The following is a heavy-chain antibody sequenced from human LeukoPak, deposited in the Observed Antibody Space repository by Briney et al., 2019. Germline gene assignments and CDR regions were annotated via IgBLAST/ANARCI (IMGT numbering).Heavy chain of an antibody. CDR1: GFTFSSYG. CDR3: AKVALVVPADYYYYMDV. Sequence: GGSLRLSCAASGFTFSSYGMHWVRQAPGKGLEWVAFIRYDGSNKYYADSVKGRFTISRDNSKNTLYLQMNSLRAEDTAVYYCAKVALVVPADYYYYMDVWGKGTTVTVSS. V-gene: IGHV3-30*02. CDR2: IRYDGSNK. D-gene: IGHD2-2*01. J-gene: IGHJ6*03.